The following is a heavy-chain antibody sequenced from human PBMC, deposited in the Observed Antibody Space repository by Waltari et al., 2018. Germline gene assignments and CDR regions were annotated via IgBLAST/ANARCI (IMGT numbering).Heavy chain of an antibody. J-gene: IGHJ3*02. CDR3: ARLLRWREDAFDI. CDR2: IYHSGGT. D-gene: IGHD3-3*01. Sequence: QVQLQESGPGLVKPSETLSLTCAVSGYSISSGYYWGWIRQPPGKGLEWIGSIYHSGGTYYNPSLKSRVTISVDTSKNQFSLKLSSVTAADTAVYYCARLLRWREDAFDIWGQGTMVTVSS. V-gene: IGHV4-38-2*01. CDR1: GYSISSGYY.